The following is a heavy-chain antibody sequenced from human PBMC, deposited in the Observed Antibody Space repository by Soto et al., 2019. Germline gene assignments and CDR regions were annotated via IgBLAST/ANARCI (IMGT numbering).Heavy chain of an antibody. CDR1: GYTFTSYG. Sequence: ASVKVSCKASGYTFTSYGISWVRQAPGQGLEWMGWISVYNGNTNYAQNLQGRVTMTTDTSTSTAYMELRSLRSDDTAVYYCARGPPTYCSGGSCYPHYFDHWGRGTLVTVSS. D-gene: IGHD2-15*01. V-gene: IGHV1-18*01. J-gene: IGHJ4*02. CDR2: ISVYNGNT. CDR3: ARGPPTYCSGGSCYPHYFDH.